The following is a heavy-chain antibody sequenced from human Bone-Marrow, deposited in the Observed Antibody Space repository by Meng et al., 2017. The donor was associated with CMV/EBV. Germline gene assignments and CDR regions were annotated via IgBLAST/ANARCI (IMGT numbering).Heavy chain of an antibody. Sequence: SVKVSCKASGGTFSSYAISWVRQAPGQGLEWMGGIIPILGIANYAQKFQGRVTITADKSTSTAYMELSSLRSEDTAVYYCARGRGYCSSTSCYKPHGMDVWGQGTTVTVSS. V-gene: IGHV1-69*10. CDR3: ARGRGYCSSTSCYKPHGMDV. D-gene: IGHD2-2*02. CDR2: IIPILGIA. J-gene: IGHJ6*02. CDR1: GGTFSSYA.